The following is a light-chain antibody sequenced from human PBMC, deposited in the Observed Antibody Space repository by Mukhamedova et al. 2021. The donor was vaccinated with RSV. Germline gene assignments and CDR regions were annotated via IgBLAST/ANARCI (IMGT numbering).Light chain of an antibody. CDR2: AAS. V-gene: IGKV1-39*01. Sequence: WYQRRVHGKAPKLLIYAASTLQSGVPSRFSGSGSGTDFTLTINNLQPEDFATYFCQQGYSPPWITFGPGTTVDI. J-gene: IGKJ3*01. CDR3: QQGYSPPWIT.